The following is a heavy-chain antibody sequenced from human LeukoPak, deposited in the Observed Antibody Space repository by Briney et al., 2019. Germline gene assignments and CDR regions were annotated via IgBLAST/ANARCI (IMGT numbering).Heavy chain of an antibody. V-gene: IGHV1-18*01. D-gene: IGHD1-14*01. J-gene: IGHJ4*02. Sequence: ASVKVSCKASGYTFSNYGVSWVRQAPGQGLEWVGWISVYKGTTKFAQKFQGRVTLTTDTSTSTAYMELRSLTTDDTAVYYCVRDFFRSGTGDFWGQGTLVTVSS. CDR2: ISVYKGTT. CDR3: VRDFFRSGTGDF. CDR1: GYTFSNYG.